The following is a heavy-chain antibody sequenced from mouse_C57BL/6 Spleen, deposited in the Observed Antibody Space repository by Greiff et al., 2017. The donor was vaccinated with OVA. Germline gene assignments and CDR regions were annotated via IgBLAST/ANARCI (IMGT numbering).Heavy chain of an antibody. V-gene: IGHV1-80*01. CDR2: IYPGDGDT. CDR1: GYAFSSYW. CDR3: AREGYDSLAWFAY. J-gene: IGHJ3*01. Sequence: QVQLQQSGAELVKPGASVKISCKASGYAFSSYWMNWVKQRPGQGLEWIGQIYPGDGDTNYNGKFKGKATLTADKSSSTAYMQLSSLTSEDSAVYSCAREGYDSLAWFAYWGQGTMVTVSA. D-gene: IGHD2-2*01.